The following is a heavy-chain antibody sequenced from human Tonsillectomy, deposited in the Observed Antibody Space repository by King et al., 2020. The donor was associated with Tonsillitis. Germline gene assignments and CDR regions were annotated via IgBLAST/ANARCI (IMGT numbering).Heavy chain of an antibody. CDR1: GGSISSYY. CDR3: AGARFGYYMDV. CDR2: ISYSGST. D-gene: IGHD3-10*01. J-gene: IGHJ6*03. V-gene: IGHV4-59*01. Sequence: QLQESGPGLVKPSETLSLTCTVSGGSISSYYWSWIRQPPGKGLEWIGYISYSGSTNYNPSLKSRVTISVDTSKNQFSLKLGSVTAADTAVYYCAGARFGYYMDVWGKGTTVTVAS.